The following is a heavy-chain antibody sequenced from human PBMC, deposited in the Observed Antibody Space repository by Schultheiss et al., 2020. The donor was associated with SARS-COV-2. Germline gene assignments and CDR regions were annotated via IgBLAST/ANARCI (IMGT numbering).Heavy chain of an antibody. D-gene: IGHD3-3*01. CDR2: IYYSGST. CDR1: GGSISSYY. CDR3: ARKRSYYDFWSGYYYFDY. V-gene: IGHV4-4*07. J-gene: IGHJ4*02. Sequence: SETLSLTCTVSGGSISSYYWSWIRQPAGKGLEWIGRIYYSGSTNYNPSLKSRVTISVDTSKNQFSLKLSSVTAADTAVYYCARKRSYYDFWSGYYYFDYWGQGTLVTVSS.